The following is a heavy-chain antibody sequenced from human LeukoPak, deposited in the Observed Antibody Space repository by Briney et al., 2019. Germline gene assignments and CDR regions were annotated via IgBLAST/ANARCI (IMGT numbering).Heavy chain of an antibody. J-gene: IGHJ5*02. Sequence: SETLSLTCTVSGGSISSYYWSWIRQPPGKGLEWIGYIYYSGSTNYNPSLKSRVTISVDTSKNQFSLKLSSVTAADTAVYYCARETLIGDSSSSNWFDPWGQGTLVTVSS. V-gene: IGHV4-59*01. D-gene: IGHD6-13*01. CDR1: GGSISSYY. CDR2: IYYSGST. CDR3: ARETLIGDSSSSNWFDP.